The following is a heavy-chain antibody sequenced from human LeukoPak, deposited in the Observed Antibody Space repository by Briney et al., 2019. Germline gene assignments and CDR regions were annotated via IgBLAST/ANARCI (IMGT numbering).Heavy chain of an antibody. J-gene: IGHJ1*01. CDR2: IYYSGST. D-gene: IGHD3-10*01. CDR3: ARDEVRFPRVFQH. Sequence: PSETLSLTCTVSGGSISSYYWSWIRQPPGKGLEWIGYIYYSGSTNYNPSLKSRVTISVDTPKNQFSLKLSSVTAADTAVYYCARDEVRFPRVFQHWGQGTLVTVSS. V-gene: IGHV4-59*01. CDR1: GGSISSYY.